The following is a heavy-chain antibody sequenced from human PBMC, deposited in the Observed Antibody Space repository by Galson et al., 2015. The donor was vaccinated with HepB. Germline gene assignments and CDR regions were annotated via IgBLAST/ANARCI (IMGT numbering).Heavy chain of an antibody. CDR3: ARDMSRFYSIDN. Sequence: SLRLSCAASGFTFRSHNMYWVRQAPGKGLEWISYIRESGKNTYYADSVKGRFTVSRDNARNSLFLQMNSLRAEDTAVYYCARDMSRFYSIDNWGQGALLTVSS. D-gene: IGHD3-3*01. CDR2: IRESGKNT. CDR1: GFTFRSHN. V-gene: IGHV3-48*01. J-gene: IGHJ4*02.